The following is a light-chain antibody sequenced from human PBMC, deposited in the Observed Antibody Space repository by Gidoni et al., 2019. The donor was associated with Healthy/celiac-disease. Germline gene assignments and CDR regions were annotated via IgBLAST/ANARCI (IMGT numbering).Light chain of an antibody. V-gene: IGKV1-39*01. CDR1: QSISSY. CDR3: QQSYSTPLKIT. CDR2: AAS. J-gene: IGKJ5*01. Sequence: DIQMTQSPSSLSASVGDRVTITCRASQSISSYLNWYQQKPGKAPKLLIYAASSLQSGVPSRFSVSGSGTDFTLTISSLQPEDFATYYCQQSYSTPLKITFGQGTRLEIK.